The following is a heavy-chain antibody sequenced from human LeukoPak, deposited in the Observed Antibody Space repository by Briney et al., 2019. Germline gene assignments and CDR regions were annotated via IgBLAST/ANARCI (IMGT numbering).Heavy chain of an antibody. CDR3: ARDTVGDIMMHGIDI. D-gene: IGHD3-16*01. Sequence: SVKVSCKASGGTFSNYAISWVRQALGQGLEWMGGIIPILGTRNYAQKFQDRVTITADESTAYMELSSLRSEDTAVYYCARDTVGDIMMHGIDIWGQGTMVTVSS. J-gene: IGHJ3*02. CDR2: IIPILGTR. CDR1: GGTFSNYA. V-gene: IGHV1-69*01.